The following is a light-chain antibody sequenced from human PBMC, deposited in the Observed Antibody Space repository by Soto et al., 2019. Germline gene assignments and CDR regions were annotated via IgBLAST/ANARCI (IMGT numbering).Light chain of an antibody. CDR2: DDS. Sequence: SYELTQPPSGSVAPGQTARITCGGNNIGSKAVHWYQQKPGQAPALVVYDDSDRPSGIPERFSGSKSENTATLTISRVEAGDEADFYCHVWDSSSDHYVFGTGTKVTVL. J-gene: IGLJ1*01. CDR3: HVWDSSSDHYV. V-gene: IGLV3-21*02. CDR1: NIGSKA.